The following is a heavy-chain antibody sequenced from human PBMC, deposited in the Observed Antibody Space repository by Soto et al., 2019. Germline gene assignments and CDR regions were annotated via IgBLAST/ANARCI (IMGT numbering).Heavy chain of an antibody. CDR3: ARVMPDSSGYFGGPGGDAFDI. CDR2: IYTSGST. D-gene: IGHD3-22*01. Sequence: QVQLQESGPGLVKPSETLSLTCTVSGGSISSYYWSWIRQPAGKGLEWIGRIYTSGSTNYNPSLKRRVTMSVDTSKNQCSLKLSSVTAADTAVYDCARVMPDSSGYFGGPGGDAFDIWGQVTMVTVSS. J-gene: IGHJ3*02. CDR1: GGSISSYY. V-gene: IGHV4-4*07.